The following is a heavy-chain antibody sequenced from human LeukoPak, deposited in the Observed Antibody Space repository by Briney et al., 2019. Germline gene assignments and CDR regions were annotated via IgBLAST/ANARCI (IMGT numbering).Heavy chain of an antibody. CDR2: ISYDGSNK. CDR3: VRAGYSSGWYDY. D-gene: IGHD6-19*01. Sequence: GGSLRLSCAASGFTFSSYGMHWVRQAPGKGLEWVAVISYDGSNKYYADSVKGRFTISRDNSKNTLYLQMNSLRAEDTAVYYCVRAGYSSGWYDYWGQGTLVTVSS. CDR1: GFTFSSYG. J-gene: IGHJ4*02. V-gene: IGHV3-30*03.